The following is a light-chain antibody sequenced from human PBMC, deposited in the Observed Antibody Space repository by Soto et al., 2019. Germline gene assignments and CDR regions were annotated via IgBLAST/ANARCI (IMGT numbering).Light chain of an antibody. J-gene: IGKJ1*01. V-gene: IGKV1-39*01. CDR2: AAF. CDR1: QTINTY. CDR3: QQSYITPPT. Sequence: DVQMTHSPSSLSASVGDRVTITCRASQTINTYLNWYQQTPGKAPKLLIYAAFSLQSGVPSRFSGSGSGTDFTLTISSLHPEDSATYFCQQSYITPPTFGQGTKVDIK.